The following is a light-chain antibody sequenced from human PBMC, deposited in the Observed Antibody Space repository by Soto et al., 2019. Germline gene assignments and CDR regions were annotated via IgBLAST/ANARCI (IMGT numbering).Light chain of an antibody. V-gene: IGKV3-15*01. CDR1: QSINSE. Sequence: EIVMTQSPATLSLSPGERADLSCRASQSINSELAWYQQKPGQPPRLLIYGASTRATGVPARFTGSESGSEFTLTISGLQSEDFAVYYCQQGHNWPLTFCQGTRLEI. J-gene: IGKJ2*01. CDR2: GAS. CDR3: QQGHNWPLT.